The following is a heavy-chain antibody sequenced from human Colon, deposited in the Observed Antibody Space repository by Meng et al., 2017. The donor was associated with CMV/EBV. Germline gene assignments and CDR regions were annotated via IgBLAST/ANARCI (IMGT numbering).Heavy chain of an antibody. D-gene: IGHD3-10*01. CDR1: GFTFSSYA. CDR3: AREDYHFGSGSLFDY. CDR2: IKYDGSEK. J-gene: IGHJ4*02. V-gene: IGHV3-7*01. Sequence: GGSLRLSCAASGFTFSSYAMSWVRQAPGKGLEWVANIKYDGSEKYYGDSVRGRFTISRDNAENSLLLQIDSLRADDTAVYYCAREDYHFGSGSLFDYWGQGALVTVSS.